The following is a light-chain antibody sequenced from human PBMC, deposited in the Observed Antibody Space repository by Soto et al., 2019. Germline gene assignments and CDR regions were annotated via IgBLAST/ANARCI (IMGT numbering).Light chain of an antibody. CDR3: QQYDSSPLT. J-gene: IGKJ4*01. CDR1: QSVSSNF. V-gene: IGKV3-20*01. CDR2: GAS. Sequence: EIVLTQSPGTLSLSPGERATLSCRASQSVSSNFLAWYQQKPGQAPRLLIYGASSRATGIPDRFSGSGSGTDFTLTISTLEPEDFAFYYCQQYDSSPLTFGGGTKVEIK.